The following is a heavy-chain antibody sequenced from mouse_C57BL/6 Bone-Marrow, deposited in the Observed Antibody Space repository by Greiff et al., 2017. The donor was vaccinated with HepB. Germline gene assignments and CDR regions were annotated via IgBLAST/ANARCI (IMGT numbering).Heavy chain of an antibody. CDR3: ARESFITTVVPWYFDV. V-gene: IGHV5-4*01. Sequence: EVQLVESGGGLVKPGGSLKLSCAASGFTFSSYAMSWVRQTPEKRLEWVATISDGGSYTYYPDNVKGRFTITKDNATNNVYLQMSHLKSEDTAMYYGARESFITTVVPWYFDVWGTGTTVTVSS. J-gene: IGHJ1*03. CDR1: GFTFSSYA. D-gene: IGHD1-1*01. CDR2: ISDGGSYT.